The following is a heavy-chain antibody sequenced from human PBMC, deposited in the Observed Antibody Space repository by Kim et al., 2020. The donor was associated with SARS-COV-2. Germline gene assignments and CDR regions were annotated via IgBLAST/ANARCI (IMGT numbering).Heavy chain of an antibody. V-gene: IGHV1-2*06. J-gene: IGHJ5*02. CDR2: INPNIGGT. D-gene: IGHD6-13*01. CDR3: VRGYSSTWSDH. Sequence: ASVNVSCKASGYTFTDYYMHWVRQAPGQGLEWMGRINPNIGGTNYAQTFQGRVTMTRDTSISTAYMELSRLRSDDTAVYYCVRGYSSTWSDHWGQGTLVTVSS. CDR1: GYTFTDYY.